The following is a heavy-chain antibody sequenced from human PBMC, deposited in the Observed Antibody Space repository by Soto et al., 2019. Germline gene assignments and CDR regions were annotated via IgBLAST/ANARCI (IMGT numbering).Heavy chain of an antibody. CDR2: ISGSGGST. CDR3: ASHDYDFWSGYYGPPRFDP. CDR1: GFTFSSYA. J-gene: IGHJ5*02. Sequence: GGSLRLSCAASGFTFSSYAMSWVRQAPGKGLEWVSAISGSGGSTYYADSVKGRFTISRDNSKNTLYLQMNSLRAEDTAVYYCASHDYDFWSGYYGPPRFDPWGQGTLVTVSS. V-gene: IGHV3-23*01. D-gene: IGHD3-3*01.